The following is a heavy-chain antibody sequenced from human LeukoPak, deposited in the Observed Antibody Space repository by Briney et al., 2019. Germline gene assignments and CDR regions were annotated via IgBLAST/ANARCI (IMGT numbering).Heavy chain of an antibody. D-gene: IGHD1-26*01. CDR2: ISYDGSNK. CDR1: GFTFSSYG. CDR3: AKEGSKSYSLDY. V-gene: IGHV3-30*18. Sequence: GGSLRLSCAASGFTFSSYGMLWVRQAPGKGLEWVAVISYDGSNKYYADSVKGRFTISRDNSKNTLYLQMNSLRAEDTAVYYCAKEGSKSYSLDYWGQGTLVTVSS. J-gene: IGHJ4*02.